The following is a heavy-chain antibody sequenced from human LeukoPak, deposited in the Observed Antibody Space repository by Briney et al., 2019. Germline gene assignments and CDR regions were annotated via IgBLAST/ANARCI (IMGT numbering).Heavy chain of an antibody. Sequence: ASAKVSCKASGYTFTGYYMHWVRQAPGQGLEWMGWINPNSGGTNYAQKFQGRVTMTRDTSISTAYMELSRLRSDDTAVYYCASHRGTTYYMDVWGKGTTVTISS. J-gene: IGHJ6*03. CDR3: ASHRGTTYYMDV. CDR1: GYTFTGYY. CDR2: INPNSGGT. V-gene: IGHV1-2*02. D-gene: IGHD1-1*01.